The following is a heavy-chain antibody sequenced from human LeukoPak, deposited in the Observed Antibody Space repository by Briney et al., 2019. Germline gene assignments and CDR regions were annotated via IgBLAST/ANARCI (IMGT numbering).Heavy chain of an antibody. CDR3: TRRAAAGENWFDP. Sequence: PGGCLRLSCAASGFTFSGSAMHWVRQASGKGLEWVGRIRIKANTYATAYAASVKDRFTISRDDSRNTAYLQMNSLKTEDTAVYYCTRRAAAGENWFDPWGQGTLVTVSS. CDR1: GFTFSGSA. D-gene: IGHD6-13*01. CDR2: IRIKANTYAT. V-gene: IGHV3-73*01. J-gene: IGHJ5*02.